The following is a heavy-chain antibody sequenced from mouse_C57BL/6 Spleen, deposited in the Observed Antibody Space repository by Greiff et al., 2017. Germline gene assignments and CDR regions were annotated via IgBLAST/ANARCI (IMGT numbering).Heavy chain of an antibody. Sequence: VQLQQSGAELVRPGTSVKVSCKASGYAFTNYLIEWVKQRPGQGLEWIGVINPGSGGTNYNEKFKGKATLTADKSSSTAYMQLSSLTSEDSAVYFCARGVVSYFDYWGQGTTLTVSS. CDR1: GYAFTNYL. D-gene: IGHD1-1*01. J-gene: IGHJ2*01. CDR2: INPGSGGT. CDR3: ARGVVSYFDY. V-gene: IGHV1-54*01.